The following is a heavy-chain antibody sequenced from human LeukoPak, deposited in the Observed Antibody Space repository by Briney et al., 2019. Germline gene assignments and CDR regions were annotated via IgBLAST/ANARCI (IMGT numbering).Heavy chain of an antibody. CDR3: ARENYSKGLDP. Sequence: SETLSLTRAVYGGSFSGYYWSWIRQPPGKGLEWIGEINHSGSTNYNPSLKSRVTISVDTSKNQFSLKLSSVTAADTAVYYCARENYSKGLDPWGQGTLVTVSS. D-gene: IGHD4-11*01. CDR1: GGSFSGYY. CDR2: INHSGST. V-gene: IGHV4-34*01. J-gene: IGHJ5*02.